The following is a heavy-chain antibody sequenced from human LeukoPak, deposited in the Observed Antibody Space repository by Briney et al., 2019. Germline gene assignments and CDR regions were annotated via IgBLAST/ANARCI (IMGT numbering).Heavy chain of an antibody. V-gene: IGHV3-9*03. CDR2: ISWNNGSI. CDR1: GFTFDDYA. D-gene: IGHD6-19*01. J-gene: IGHJ4*02. Sequence: GGSLRLSCAASGFTFDDYAMHWVRQAPGKGLEWVSGISWNNGSIGYADSVKGRFTVSRDNAKNSLYLQMNSVRAEDMALYYCXXXYGSGWVSLFDYWGQGILVTVSS. CDR3: XXXYGSGWVSLFDY.